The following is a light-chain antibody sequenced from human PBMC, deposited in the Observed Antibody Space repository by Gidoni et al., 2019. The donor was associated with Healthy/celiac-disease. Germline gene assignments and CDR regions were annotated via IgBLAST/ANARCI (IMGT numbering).Light chain of an antibody. Sequence: EIVLTQSPATLSLSPGERATLSCRASQSVSSYLAWYQQKPGQAHRRLIYDASNRATGIPARFSGSGAGTDLTLTISSLEPEDFAVYYCQQRSNWPPSWTFGQGTKVEIK. CDR3: QQRSNWPPSWT. CDR1: QSVSSY. CDR2: DAS. J-gene: IGKJ1*01. V-gene: IGKV3-11*01.